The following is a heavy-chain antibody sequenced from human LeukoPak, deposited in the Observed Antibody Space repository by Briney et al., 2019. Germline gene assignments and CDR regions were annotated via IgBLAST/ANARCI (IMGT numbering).Heavy chain of an antibody. CDR2: ISYSGST. D-gene: IGHD2-21*01. Sequence: SETLSLTCTVSGGSISSHYWSWIRQLPGQGLEWIGYISYSGSTNYNPSLKSRVTLSVDTSKTQFSLKLSSVTAADTAMYYCVRGGDDNAMWRYYFDYWGQGTLVSVSS. V-gene: IGHV4-59*11. J-gene: IGHJ4*02. CDR3: VRGGDDNAMWRYYFDY. CDR1: GGSISSHY.